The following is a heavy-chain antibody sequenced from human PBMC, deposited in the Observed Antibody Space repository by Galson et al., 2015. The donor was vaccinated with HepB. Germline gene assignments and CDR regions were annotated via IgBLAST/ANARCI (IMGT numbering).Heavy chain of an antibody. CDR1: GYSFTSYW. CDR3: ARLFSGSYYNPNDY. J-gene: IGHJ4*02. Sequence: QSGAEVKKPGESLRISCKGSGYSFTSYWISWVRQMPGKGLAWTRRIAPSAAYTNHSPSSQGHVTISADKSISTAYLQWSSLKASDTAMYYCARLFSGSYYNPNDYWGQGTLVTVSS. D-gene: IGHD3-10*01. V-gene: IGHV5-10-1*01. CDR2: IAPSAAYT.